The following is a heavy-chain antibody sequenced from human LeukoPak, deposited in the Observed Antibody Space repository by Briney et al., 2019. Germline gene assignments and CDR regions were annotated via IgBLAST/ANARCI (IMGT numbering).Heavy chain of an antibody. CDR2: ISYSGST. J-gene: IGHJ6*03. D-gene: IGHD2/OR15-2a*01. CDR1: GGSISSYY. Sequence: SETLSLTCTVSGGSISSYYWSWIRQPPGKGLEWIGYISYSGSTNYNPSLKSRVTMSVDTSKNQFSLKLSSVTAADTAVYYCARDNVVPPSPPYYMDVWGKGTTVTVSS. V-gene: IGHV4-59*12. CDR3: ARDNVVPPSPPYYMDV.